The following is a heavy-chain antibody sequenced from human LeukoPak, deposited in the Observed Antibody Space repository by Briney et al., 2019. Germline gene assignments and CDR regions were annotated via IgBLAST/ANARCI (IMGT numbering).Heavy chain of an antibody. D-gene: IGHD4-23*01. J-gene: IGHJ4*02. Sequence: GGSLRLSCEGSAFIFSGHWMNWVRQAPGKGLVWVSRIASDGSSTTYADSVKGRFSISRDNAKNTLYLQMNSLRVEDTAVYYCARGRPHGNDYWGQGTLVTVSS. V-gene: IGHV3-74*01. CDR2: IASDGSST. CDR1: AFIFSGHW. CDR3: ARGRPHGNDY.